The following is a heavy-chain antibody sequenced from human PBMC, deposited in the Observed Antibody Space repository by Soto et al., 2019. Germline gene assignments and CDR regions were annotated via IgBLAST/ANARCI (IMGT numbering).Heavy chain of an antibody. CDR1: GGSISSGDYY. CDR3: ARAPITMIVVVIRFWAFDI. CDR2: IYYSGST. Sequence: PSETLSLTCTVSGGSISSGDYYWSWICQPPGKGLEWIGYIYYSGSTYYNPSLKSRVTISVDTSKNQFSLKLSSVTAADTAVYYCARAPITMIVVVIRFWAFDIWGQGTMVTVSS. J-gene: IGHJ3*02. D-gene: IGHD3-22*01. V-gene: IGHV4-30-4*01.